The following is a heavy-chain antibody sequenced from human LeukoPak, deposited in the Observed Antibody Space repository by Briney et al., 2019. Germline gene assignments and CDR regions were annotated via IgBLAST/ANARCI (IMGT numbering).Heavy chain of an antibody. CDR1: GFTFRTHS. Sequence: GGSLRLSCAASGFTFRTHSMNWVRQAPGKGLEWVSSISSSSSYIYYADSVRGRFTISRDNAKNSLYLQMNSLRAEDTAVYFCARGGSQTYYYYYYMDVWGKGTMVTVSS. V-gene: IGHV3-21*01. CDR3: ARGGSQTYYYYYYMDV. J-gene: IGHJ6*03. D-gene: IGHD1-26*01. CDR2: ISSSSSYI.